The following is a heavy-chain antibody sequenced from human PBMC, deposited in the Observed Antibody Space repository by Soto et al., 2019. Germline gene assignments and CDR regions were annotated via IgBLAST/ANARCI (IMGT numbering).Heavy chain of an antibody. CDR2: ISYDGSNK. Sequence: QVQLVESGGGVVQPGRSLRLSCAASGFTFSSYAMHWVRQAPGKGLEWVAVISYDGSNKYYTDSVKGRFTISRDNSKKPRDLQMNSLRAEDTGVYYCARPLWRDDYNWGYFALWGRGTLVTVSS. CDR1: GFTFSSYA. J-gene: IGHJ2*01. D-gene: IGHD4-4*01. CDR3: ARPLWRDDYNWGYFAL. V-gene: IGHV3-30-3*01.